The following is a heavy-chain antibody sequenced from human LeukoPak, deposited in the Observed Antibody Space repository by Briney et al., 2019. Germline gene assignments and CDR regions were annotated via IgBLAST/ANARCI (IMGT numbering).Heavy chain of an antibody. CDR2: IWYDGSNK. CDR1: GFTFNNYG. Sequence: GGSLRLSCAASGFTFNNYGMHWVRQAPGKGLEWMALIWYDGSNKYYADSVQGRFIISRDNSKNTLYLQMNSLRAEDTAVYYCSREYFDWSRNYYYGMDVWGQGTTVTVSS. D-gene: IGHD3-9*01. J-gene: IGHJ6*02. V-gene: IGHV3-33*01. CDR3: SREYFDWSRNYYYGMDV.